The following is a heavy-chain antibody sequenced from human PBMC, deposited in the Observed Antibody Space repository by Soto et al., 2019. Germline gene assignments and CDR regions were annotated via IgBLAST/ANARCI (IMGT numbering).Heavy chain of an antibody. CDR2: IDTAGGP. CDR1: GFTFSTHD. V-gene: IGHV3-13*05. J-gene: IGHJ6*02. CDR3: AREIDGAFCGGDCPGGMDV. Sequence: LRLSCAASGFTFSTHDMHWVRRAAGKGLEWVSAIDTAGGPYYLDSVKGRFTISRENAKNSFYLQMNSLRAGDTAVYYCAREIDGAFCGGDCPGGMDVRGQGTTVTV. D-gene: IGHD2-21*02.